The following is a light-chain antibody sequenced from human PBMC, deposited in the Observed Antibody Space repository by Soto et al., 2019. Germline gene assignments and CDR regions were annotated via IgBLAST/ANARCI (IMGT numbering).Light chain of an antibody. V-gene: IGKV3-20*01. Sequence: EIVLTQPPGTLSLSPGERATLSCRASQSVTSSHLAWYQQKPGQAPRLLIYGASSRATGIPDRFSGSGSATDFTLTISRLEPEDFAVYYCQQYGSAPFTFGPGTKVDI. CDR1: QSVTSSH. CDR3: QQYGSAPFT. J-gene: IGKJ3*01. CDR2: GAS.